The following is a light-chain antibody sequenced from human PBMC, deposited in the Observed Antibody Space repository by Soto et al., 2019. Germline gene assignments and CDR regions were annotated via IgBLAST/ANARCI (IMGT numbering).Light chain of an antibody. J-gene: IGLJ1*01. CDR2: EVT. CDR3: NSYTTTSTYV. Sequence: LTQPASVSGSPGQSITISCTGTSSDVGAYNFVSWYQQHPGTVPKLLIYEVTNRPSGVSHRFSGSKSGNTASLTISGLQAEDEADYYCNSYTTTSTYVFGTGTKVTVL. V-gene: IGLV2-14*01. CDR1: SSDVGAYNF.